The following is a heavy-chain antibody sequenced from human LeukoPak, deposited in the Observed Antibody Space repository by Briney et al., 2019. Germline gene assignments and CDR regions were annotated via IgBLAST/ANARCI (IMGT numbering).Heavy chain of an antibody. D-gene: IGHD3-3*02. CDR1: GFTFSSYA. J-gene: IGHJ4*02. CDR3: ARAPSNAHFDY. V-gene: IGHV3-30*14. Sequence: PGGSLRLSCAASGFTFSSYAMHWVRQAPGKGLEWVAVISYDGSIKYYADSVKGRFTISRDNSNNTVYLQMNSLRAEDTAVYYCARAPSNAHFDYWGQGTLVTVSS. CDR2: ISYDGSIK.